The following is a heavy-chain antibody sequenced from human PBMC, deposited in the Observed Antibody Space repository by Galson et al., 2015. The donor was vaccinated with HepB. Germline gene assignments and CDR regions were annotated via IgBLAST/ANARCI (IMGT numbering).Heavy chain of an antibody. Sequence: SLRLSCAASGFTFSSYGMHWVRQAPGKGLEWVAVIWYDGSNKYYADSVRGRFTISRDNSKNTLYLQMNSLRAEDTAVYYCARGSAAHYFDYWGQGTLVTVSS. CDR1: GFTFSSYG. D-gene: IGHD6-13*01. V-gene: IGHV3-33*01. J-gene: IGHJ4*02. CDR2: IWYDGSNK. CDR3: ARGSAAHYFDY.